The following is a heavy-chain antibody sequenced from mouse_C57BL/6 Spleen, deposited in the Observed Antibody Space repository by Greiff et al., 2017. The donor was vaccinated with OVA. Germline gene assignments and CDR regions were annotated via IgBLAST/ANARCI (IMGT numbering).Heavy chain of an antibody. Sequence: QVQLQQPGTELVKPGASVKLSCKASGYTFTSYWMHWVKQRPGQGLEWIGNINPSNGGTNYNEKFKSKATLTVDKSSSTAYMQLSSLTSEDSAVYYCARIPIYYGYDDYAMDYWGQGTSVTVSS. D-gene: IGHD2-2*01. CDR1: GYTFTSYW. CDR2: INPSNGGT. V-gene: IGHV1-53*01. J-gene: IGHJ4*01. CDR3: ARIPIYYGYDDYAMDY.